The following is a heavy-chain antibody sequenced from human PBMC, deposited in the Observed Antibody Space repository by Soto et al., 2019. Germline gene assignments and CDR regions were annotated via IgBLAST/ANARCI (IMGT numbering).Heavy chain of an antibody. V-gene: IGHV1-18*01. J-gene: IGHJ3*02. D-gene: IGHD3-9*01. CDR3: AREVVLRYFDWLLSPDAFDI. Sequence: GASVKVSCKASGYTFTSYGISWVRQAPGQGLEWMGWISAYNGNTNYAQKLQVRVTMTTDTSTSTAYMELRSLRSDDTAVYYCAREVVLRYFDWLLSPDAFDIWGQGTMVTVSS. CDR1: GYTFTSYG. CDR2: ISAYNGNT.